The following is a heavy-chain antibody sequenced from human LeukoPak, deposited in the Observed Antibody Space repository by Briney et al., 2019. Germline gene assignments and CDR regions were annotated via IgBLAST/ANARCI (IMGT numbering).Heavy chain of an antibody. V-gene: IGHV6-1*01. J-gene: IGHJ4*02. D-gene: IGHD5-12*01. CDR2: TYYRGQWHN. CDR1: GDSLSSNSAA. Sequence: SQTLSFTCAISGDSLSSNSAAWHWLRQSPSRGLEWLERTYYRGQWHNEYAVSVKRLITINPHTSKNHFFLQLNAVTPEDTAVYYCARGSAYDQFDYLGQGTLVTVSS. CDR3: ARGSAYDQFDY.